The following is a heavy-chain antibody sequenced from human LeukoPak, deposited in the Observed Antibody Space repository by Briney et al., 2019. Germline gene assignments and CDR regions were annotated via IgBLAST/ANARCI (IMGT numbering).Heavy chain of an antibody. CDR3: ARDVATSGWATFY. Sequence: GGSLRLSCAASGFTFSSYGMNWVRQAPGKGLEWVSYISSSSSSIYYADSAKGRFTISRDNAKNSLYLQMNSLRAEDTAVYYCARDVATSGWATFYWGPGTLVTVSS. CDR2: ISSSSSSI. V-gene: IGHV3-48*01. J-gene: IGHJ4*02. D-gene: IGHD6-19*01. CDR1: GFTFSSYG.